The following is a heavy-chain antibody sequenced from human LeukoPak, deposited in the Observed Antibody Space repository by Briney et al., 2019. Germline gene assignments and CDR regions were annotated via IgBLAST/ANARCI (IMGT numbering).Heavy chain of an antibody. CDR3: AREAVRGFDY. D-gene: IGHD4-17*01. V-gene: IGHV1-69*13. Sequence: ASVKVSCKASGGTFSSYAISWVRQAPGQGLEWMGGIIPIFGTANYAQKFQGRVTVTADESTSTAYMELSSLRSEDTAVYYCAREAVRGFDYWGQGTLVTVSS. CDR2: IIPIFGTA. CDR1: GGTFSSYA. J-gene: IGHJ4*02.